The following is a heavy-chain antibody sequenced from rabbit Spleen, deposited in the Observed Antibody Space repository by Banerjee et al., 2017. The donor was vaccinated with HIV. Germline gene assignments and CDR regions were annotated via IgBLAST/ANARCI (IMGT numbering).Heavy chain of an antibody. Sequence: QEQLEESGGDLVKPEGSLTLTCTASGFSFSSSYYMYWVRQAPGKGLEWIGCIYSSNTITWYASWAKGRFTISKTSSTTVTLQMTSLTDADTATYFCARDLPEIIGWNFGFWGPGTLVTVS. D-gene: IGHD1-1*01. J-gene: IGHJ3*01. CDR2: IYSSNTIT. CDR1: GFSFSSSYY. V-gene: IGHV1S45*01. CDR3: ARDLPEIIGWNFGF.